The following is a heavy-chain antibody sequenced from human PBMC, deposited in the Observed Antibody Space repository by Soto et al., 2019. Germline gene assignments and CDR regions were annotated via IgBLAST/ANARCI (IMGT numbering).Heavy chain of an antibody. Sequence: GGSLRLSCAASGFTFSSYSINWVRQAPGKGLEWVSFISSSGTIIYYADSVKGRFLISRDNAKNSLFLQMNGLRDDDTAVYYCARDGYCSSTSCYHHYYYGMDVWGQGTTVTVSS. CDR3: ARDGYCSSTSCYHHYYYGMDV. D-gene: IGHD2-2*03. J-gene: IGHJ6*02. CDR1: GFTFSSYS. CDR2: ISSSGTII. V-gene: IGHV3-48*02.